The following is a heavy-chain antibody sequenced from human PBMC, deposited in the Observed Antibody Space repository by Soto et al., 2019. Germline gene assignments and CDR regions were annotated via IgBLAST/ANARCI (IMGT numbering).Heavy chain of an antibody. Sequence: EESLKISCKGSGYSFASYWIGWVRQMPGKGLEWMGIIYPGDSDTRYSPSFQGQVTISADKSISTAYLQWSSLKASDTAMYYCARTPHDILTGYYDYYYYGMDVWGQGTTVTVSS. CDR1: GYSFASYW. D-gene: IGHD3-9*01. V-gene: IGHV5-51*01. J-gene: IGHJ6*02. CDR3: ARTPHDILTGYYDYYYYGMDV. CDR2: IYPGDSDT.